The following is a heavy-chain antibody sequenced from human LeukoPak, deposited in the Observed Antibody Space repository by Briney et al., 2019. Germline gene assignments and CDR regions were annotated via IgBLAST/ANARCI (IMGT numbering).Heavy chain of an antibody. Sequence: GRFIISRDNAKNSLYLQMNSLRAEDTAVYYCARAGDFWSGYPYFDYWGQGTLVTVSS. V-gene: IGHV3-11*06. J-gene: IGHJ4*02. CDR3: ARAGDFWSGYPYFDY. D-gene: IGHD3-3*01.